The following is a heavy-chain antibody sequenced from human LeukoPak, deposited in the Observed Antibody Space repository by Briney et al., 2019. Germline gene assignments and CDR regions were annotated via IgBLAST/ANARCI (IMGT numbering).Heavy chain of an antibody. D-gene: IGHD3-10*01. CDR2: INPSGGST. J-gene: IGHJ4*02. CDR1: GYTFTSYY. V-gene: IGHV1-46*01. Sequence: ASVKVSCKASGYTFTSYYMHWVRQAPGQGLEWMGLINPSGGSTSYAQKFQGRVTMTRDTSTSTVYMELSSLRSEDTAVYYCARDLPEVGIDYWGQGTLVTVSS. CDR3: ARDLPEVGIDY.